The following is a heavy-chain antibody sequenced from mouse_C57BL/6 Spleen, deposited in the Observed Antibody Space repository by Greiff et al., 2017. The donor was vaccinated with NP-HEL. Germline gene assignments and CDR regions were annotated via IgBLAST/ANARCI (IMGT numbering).Heavy chain of an antibody. CDR1: GYTFTDYY. CDR2: INPYNGGT. Sequence: EVQLQQSGPVLVKPGASVKMSCKASGYTFTDYYMNWVKQSHGKSLEWIGVINPYNGGTSYNQKFKGKATLTVDKSSSTAYMELNSLTSEDSAVYYCAMWLLTTPYFDYWGQGTTLTVSS. J-gene: IGHJ2*01. V-gene: IGHV1-19*01. D-gene: IGHD2-3*01. CDR3: AMWLLTTPYFDY.